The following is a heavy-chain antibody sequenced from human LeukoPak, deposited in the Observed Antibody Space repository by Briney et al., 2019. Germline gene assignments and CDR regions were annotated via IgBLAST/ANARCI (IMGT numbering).Heavy chain of an antibody. D-gene: IGHD3-3*01. CDR2: IYSGGST. V-gene: IGHV3-66*04. J-gene: IGHJ4*02. CDR3: ASQTYDFWSGYYLSPYDY. CDR1: GFTVSSNY. Sequence: GGSLRLSCAASGFTVSSNYMSWVRQAPGKGLEWVSGIYSGGSTYYADSVKGRFTISRDNSKNTLYLQMNSLRAEDTAVYYCASQTYDFWSGYYLSPYDYWGQGTLVTVSS.